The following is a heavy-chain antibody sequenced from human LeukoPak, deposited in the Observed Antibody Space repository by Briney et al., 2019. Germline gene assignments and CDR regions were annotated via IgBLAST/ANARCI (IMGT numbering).Heavy chain of an antibody. J-gene: IGHJ4*02. Sequence: GESLKISCKAFGYNFATAWIAWVRQMPGKGLEWMGIVYPGDSDTKYNPSFQGHVTISADKSISTAYLQWTSLKASDTAIYYCARHGRWELDSWGQGTLVSVSS. CDR1: GYNFATAW. CDR3: ARHGRWELDS. V-gene: IGHV5-51*01. D-gene: IGHD4-23*01. CDR2: VYPGDSDT.